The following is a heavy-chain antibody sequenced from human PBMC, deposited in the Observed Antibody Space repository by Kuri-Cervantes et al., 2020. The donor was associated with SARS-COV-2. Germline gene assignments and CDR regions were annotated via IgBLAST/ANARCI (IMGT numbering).Heavy chain of an antibody. CDR1: GFTFSSYA. D-gene: IGHD6-13*01. CDR2: ISGSGGST. J-gene: IGHJ4*02. V-gene: IGHV3-23*01. CDR3: AKREQYSSSWGDVDY. Sequence: GGSLRLSCAASGFTFSSYAMHWVRQAPGKGLEWVSAISGSGGSTYYADSVKGRFTISRDNSKNTLYLQMNSLRAEDTAVYYCAKREQYSSSWGDVDYWGQGTLVTVSS.